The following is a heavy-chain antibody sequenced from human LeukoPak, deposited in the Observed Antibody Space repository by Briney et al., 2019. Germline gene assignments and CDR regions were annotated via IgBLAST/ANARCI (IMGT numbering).Heavy chain of an antibody. J-gene: IGHJ4*02. D-gene: IGHD4-17*01. V-gene: IGHV1-18*01. Sequence: ASVKVSCKASGYTFTSYGISWVRQAPGQGLEGMGWISAYNGNTNYAQKLQGRVTMTTDTSTSTAYMELRSLRSDDTAVYYCARDVYYGDYVLGFDYWGQGTLVTVSS. CDR2: ISAYNGNT. CDR3: ARDVYYGDYVLGFDY. CDR1: GYTFTSYG.